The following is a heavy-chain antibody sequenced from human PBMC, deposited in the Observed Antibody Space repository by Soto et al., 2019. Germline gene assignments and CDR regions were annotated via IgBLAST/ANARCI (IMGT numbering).Heavy chain of an antibody. CDR3: ARDPIKYSSGWYYFDY. CDR2: INVYNGNT. CDR1: GYTFTSYG. D-gene: IGHD6-19*01. J-gene: IGHJ4*02. V-gene: IGHV1-18*01. Sequence: ASVKVSCKASGYTFTSYGISWVPQATGQGLEWMGWINVYNGNTNYAQKLQGRVTMTTDTSTSTAYMELRSLRSDDTAVYYCARDPIKYSSGWYYFDYWGQGTLVTVSS.